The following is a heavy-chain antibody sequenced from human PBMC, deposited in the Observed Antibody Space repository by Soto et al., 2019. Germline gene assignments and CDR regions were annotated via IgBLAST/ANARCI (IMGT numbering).Heavy chain of an antibody. Sequence: GASVKVSCKASGYTFTSYGISWVRQAPGQGLEWMGWTSAYNGNTNYAQKLQGRVTMTTDTSTSTAYMELRSLRSDDTAVYYCARVGYCSSTSCYEYGAFHIWCPGPMVTVAS. CDR1: GYTFTSYG. CDR3: ARVGYCSSTSCYEYGAFHI. D-gene: IGHD2-2*01. V-gene: IGHV1-18*01. CDR2: TSAYNGNT. J-gene: IGHJ3*02.